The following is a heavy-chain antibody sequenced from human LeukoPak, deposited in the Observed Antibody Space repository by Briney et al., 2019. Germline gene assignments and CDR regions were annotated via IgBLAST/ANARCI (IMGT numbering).Heavy chain of an antibody. CDR2: ISGSGGST. CDR1: GFTFSSYD. D-gene: IGHD1-14*01. V-gene: IGHV3-23*01. J-gene: IGHJ6*03. Sequence: GGSLRLSCAASGFTFSSYDMSWVRQAPGKGLEWVSAISGSGGSTYYADSVKGRFTISRDNSKNTLYLQMNSLRAEDTAVYYCAKDDFTPDYYYYMDVWGKGTTVTVSS. CDR3: AKDDFTPDYYYYMDV.